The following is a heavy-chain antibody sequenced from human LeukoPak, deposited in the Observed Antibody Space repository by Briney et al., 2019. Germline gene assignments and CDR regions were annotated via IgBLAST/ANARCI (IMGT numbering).Heavy chain of an antibody. CDR3: ARDEQYQLMILDF. CDR1: GYTFTDYG. D-gene: IGHD1/OR15-1a*01. Sequence: ASGKVSCKASGYTFTDYGFTWVRQAPGHGLEWLGWISALNGNANYAHKFRGRVPLTRDTSPGTAYMELRSLKSDDTAVYYCARDEQYQLMILDFWGQGTLITVSS. V-gene: IGHV1-18*01. CDR2: ISALNGNA. J-gene: IGHJ4*02.